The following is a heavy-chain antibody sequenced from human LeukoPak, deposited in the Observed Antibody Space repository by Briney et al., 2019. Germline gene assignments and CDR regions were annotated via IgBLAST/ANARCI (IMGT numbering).Heavy chain of an antibody. D-gene: IGHD6-19*01. Sequence: GGSVRLSCAASGFTFSSYAMSWVRQAPGKGLEWVSAISGSGGSTYYADSVKGRFTISRDNTDNSLFLQMSSLRAEDTAVYYCARERRQWQPFDIWGQGTMVTVSS. J-gene: IGHJ3*02. CDR3: ARERRQWQPFDI. V-gene: IGHV3-23*01. CDR2: ISGSGGST. CDR1: GFTFSSYA.